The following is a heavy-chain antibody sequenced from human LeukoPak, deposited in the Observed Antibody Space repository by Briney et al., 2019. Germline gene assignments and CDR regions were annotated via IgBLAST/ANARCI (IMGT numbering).Heavy chain of an antibody. D-gene: IGHD3-3*01. CDR2: ISWNSGSI. Sequence: GRSLRLSCAASGFTFDDYAMHWVRQAPGKGLEWVSGISWNSGSIGYADSVKGRFTISRDNAKNSLYLQMNSLRAEDTAVYYCARDRTSSISGVAILGYFDYWGQGTLVTVSS. CDR3: ARDRTSSISGVAILGYFDY. J-gene: IGHJ4*03. CDR1: GFTFDDYA. V-gene: IGHV3-9*01.